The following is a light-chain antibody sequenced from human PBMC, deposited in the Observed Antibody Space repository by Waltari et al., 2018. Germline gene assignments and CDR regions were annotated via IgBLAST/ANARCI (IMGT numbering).Light chain of an antibody. CDR1: KLGNRF. CDR3: QAWDSNTVV. Sequence: SYELTQPPSVSVSPGQTASITCSGDKLGNRFASWYQQRPGQSPVLIIFQDMKRPSGFPERFSGSNSGNTATLTISGTQAMDEADYFCQAWDSNTVVFGGGTKLTVL. J-gene: IGLJ2*01. CDR2: QDM. V-gene: IGLV3-1*01.